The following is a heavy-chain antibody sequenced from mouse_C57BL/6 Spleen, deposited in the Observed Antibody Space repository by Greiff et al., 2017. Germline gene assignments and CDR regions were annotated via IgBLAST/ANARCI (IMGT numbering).Heavy chain of an antibody. CDR2: IAPSDSYT. Sequence: QVQLQQPGAELVKPGASVKLSCKASGYTFTSYWMQWVKQRPGPGLEWIGEIAPSDSYTNYNQKFKGKATFTVDTSSSTASMQLSSLTSEDSAVYYCARCVTTGYFYYWGQGTTLTVSS. CDR1: GYTFTSYW. CDR3: ARCVTTGYFYY. J-gene: IGHJ2*01. D-gene: IGHD2-13*01. V-gene: IGHV1-50*01.